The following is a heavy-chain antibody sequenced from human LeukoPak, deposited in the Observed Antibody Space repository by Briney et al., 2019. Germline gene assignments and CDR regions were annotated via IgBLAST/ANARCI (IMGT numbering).Heavy chain of an antibody. CDR1: GYTFTSYD. J-gene: IGHJ4*02. D-gene: IGHD6-13*01. Sequence: ASVKVSCKASGYTFTSYDINWVRQATGQGLEWMGWMNPNSGNTGYAQKFQGRVTMTRNTSISTAYMELSSLRSEDTAVYYCARGDSSLTPFDYWGQGTLVTGSS. V-gene: IGHV1-8*01. CDR3: ARGDSSLTPFDY. CDR2: MNPNSGNT.